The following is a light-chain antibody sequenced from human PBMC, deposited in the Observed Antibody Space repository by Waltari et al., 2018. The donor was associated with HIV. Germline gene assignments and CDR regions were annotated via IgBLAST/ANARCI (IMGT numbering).Light chain of an antibody. CDR2: DNT. CDR1: SPNTGAGYA. Sequence: QSVLTQPPSVSGAPGQRVTISCTGSSPNTGAGYAVPRYQQLPGTAPRLLIYDNTIRPSGVPDRFSGSKSGTSASLAIAGLQDEDEAVYYCQSYDRSLSVWVFGGGTKVTVL. J-gene: IGLJ3*02. V-gene: IGLV1-40*01. CDR3: QSYDRSLSVWV.